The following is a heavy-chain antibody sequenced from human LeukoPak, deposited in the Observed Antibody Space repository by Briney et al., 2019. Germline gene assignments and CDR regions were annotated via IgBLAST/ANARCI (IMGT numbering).Heavy chain of an antibody. Sequence: PSETPSLTCTISAASISSSSHHWGWIRQSPGKGLEWIGSIYYGQTIYYNPSLNSRVTISVVTSKNQFSLKLSSVTAADTAVYYCARGVFYNWNYRPRFDPWGQGTLVTVSS. CDR3: ARGVFYNWNYRPRFDP. J-gene: IGHJ5*02. D-gene: IGHD1-7*01. V-gene: IGHV4-39*01. CDR1: AASISSSSHH. CDR2: IYYGQTI.